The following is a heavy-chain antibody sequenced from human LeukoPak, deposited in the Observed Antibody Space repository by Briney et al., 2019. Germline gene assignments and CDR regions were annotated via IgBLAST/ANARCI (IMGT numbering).Heavy chain of an antibody. CDR2: IIPIFGTA. Sequence: ASAKVSCKASGGTFSSYAISWVRQAPGQGLEWMGGIIPIFGTANYAQKFQGRVTITTDESTSTAYMVLSSLRSEDTAVYYCARSGWSSSWPQHWAFDIWGQGTMVTVSS. J-gene: IGHJ3*02. CDR3: ARSGWSSSWPQHWAFDI. V-gene: IGHV1-69*05. CDR1: GGTFSSYA. D-gene: IGHD6-13*01.